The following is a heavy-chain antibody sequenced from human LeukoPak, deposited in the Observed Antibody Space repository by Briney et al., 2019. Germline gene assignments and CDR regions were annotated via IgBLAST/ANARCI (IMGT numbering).Heavy chain of an antibody. D-gene: IGHD6-6*01. CDR1: GFTFGTYT. Sequence: GGSLRLSCAASGFTFGTYTMSWVRQAPGKGLEWVSAISGSGGSTYYADSVKGRFTISRDNSKNTLYLQMNSLRAEDTAVYYCAKRVARGSSSSGYYFDYWGQGTLVTVSS. V-gene: IGHV3-23*01. CDR2: ISGSGGST. J-gene: IGHJ4*02. CDR3: AKRVARGSSSSGYYFDY.